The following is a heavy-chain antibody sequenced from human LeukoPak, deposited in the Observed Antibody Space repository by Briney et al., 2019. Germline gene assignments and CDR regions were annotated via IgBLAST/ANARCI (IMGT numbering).Heavy chain of an antibody. J-gene: IGHJ4*02. V-gene: IGHV1-69*01. CDR2: IIPIFGTA. CDR3: ARGGSPSIAAAGTVLQTFDC. CDR1: GGTFSSYA. Sequence: SVKVSCKASGGTFSSYAISWVRQAPGQGLEWMGGIIPIFGTANYAQKFQGRVTITADESTSTAYMELSSLRSEDTAVYYCARGGSPSIAAAGTVLQTFDCWGQGTLVTVSS. D-gene: IGHD6-13*01.